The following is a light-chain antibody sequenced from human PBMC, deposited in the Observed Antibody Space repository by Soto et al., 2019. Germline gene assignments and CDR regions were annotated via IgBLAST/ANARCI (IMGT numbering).Light chain of an antibody. CDR1: SSNIGAGYD. J-gene: IGLJ2*01. CDR2: GNS. CDR3: QSYDSSLSGVV. Sequence: QSVLTQPPSVSGSPGQRVTISCTGSSSNIGAGYDVHWYQQLPGTDPKLLMNGNSNRPSGVPDLFSGSTSGTSASLAITGRQAEDEDDYYCQSYDSSLSGVVFGGGTKLTVL. V-gene: IGLV1-40*01.